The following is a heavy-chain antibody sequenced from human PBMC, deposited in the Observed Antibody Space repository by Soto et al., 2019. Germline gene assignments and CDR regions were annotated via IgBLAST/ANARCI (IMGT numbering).Heavy chain of an antibody. Sequence: QVQLVESGGGVVQPGRSLRLSCAASGFTFSSYGMHWVRQAPGKGLEWVAVISYDGSNKYYADSVKGRFTISRDNSKNTLYLQMNSLRAEDTAVYYCAKDSCSSTSCNYWYFDLWGRGTLVTVSS. D-gene: IGHD2-2*01. CDR3: AKDSCSSTSCNYWYFDL. CDR2: ISYDGSNK. V-gene: IGHV3-30*18. CDR1: GFTFSSYG. J-gene: IGHJ2*01.